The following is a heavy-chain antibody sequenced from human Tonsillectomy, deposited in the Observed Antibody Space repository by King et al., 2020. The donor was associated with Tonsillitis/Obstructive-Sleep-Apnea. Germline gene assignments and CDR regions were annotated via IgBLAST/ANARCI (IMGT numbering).Heavy chain of an antibody. CDR1: GFTFNDAW. V-gene: IGHV3-15*07. J-gene: IGHJ4*01. D-gene: IGHD4-17*01. CDR3: TAEPANTVTN. CDR2: IKSETDGGTT. Sequence: VQLVESGGGLVEPGGSLTISCRASGFTFNDAWMNWVRQAPGQGLEWVGRIKSETDGGTTNYAAPVKGRFTISRDDSNNTLFLLMNSLKTEDTAVYYCTAEPANTVTNWGHGTLVTVSS.